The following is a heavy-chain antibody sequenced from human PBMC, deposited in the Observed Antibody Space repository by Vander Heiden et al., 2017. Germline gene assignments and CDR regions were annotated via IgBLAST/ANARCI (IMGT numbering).Heavy chain of an antibody. CDR3: ARVPSRNGDYAFGAFDI. Sequence: EVQLVESGGGLVQIGGSLRLSCAASGFSLSTYWMHWVRQAPGKGLVWVSLISTDGSSTSYADSVQGRFTISRDNAKNTLYLQMNSLRAEDTAVYYCARVPSRNGDYAFGAFDIWGQGTMVTVSS. CDR2: ISTDGSST. J-gene: IGHJ3*02. D-gene: IGHD4-17*01. CDR1: GFSLSTYW. V-gene: IGHV3-74*01.